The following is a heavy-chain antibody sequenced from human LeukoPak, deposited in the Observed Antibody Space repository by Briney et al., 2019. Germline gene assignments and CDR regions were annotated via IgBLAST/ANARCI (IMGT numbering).Heavy chain of an antibody. V-gene: IGHV3-21*04. J-gene: IGHJ4*02. Sequence: GGSLRLSCAASGFTFSSYSMNWVRQAPGKGLEWVSFISSNSIYVFYADSMKGRFTISRDNAKNSLSLQMNSLRAEDTAVYYCATPLDYYDSSGYHQGGDWGQGTLVTVSS. CDR2: ISSNSIYV. CDR1: GFTFSSYS. D-gene: IGHD3-22*01. CDR3: ATPLDYYDSSGYHQGGD.